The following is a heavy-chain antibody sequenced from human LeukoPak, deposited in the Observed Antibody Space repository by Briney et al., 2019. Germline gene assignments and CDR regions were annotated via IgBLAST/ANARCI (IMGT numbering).Heavy chain of an antibody. CDR2: IYYSGST. V-gene: IGHV4-59*08. CDR1: GGSISSYY. Sequence: PSETLSLTCTVSGGSISSYYWSWIRQPPGKGLEWIGYIYYSGSTNYNPSLKSRVTISVDTSKNQFSLKLSSVTAADTAVYYCARRDYAVALDYWGQGTLVTVSS. D-gene: IGHD4/OR15-4a*01. CDR3: ARRDYAVALDY. J-gene: IGHJ4*02.